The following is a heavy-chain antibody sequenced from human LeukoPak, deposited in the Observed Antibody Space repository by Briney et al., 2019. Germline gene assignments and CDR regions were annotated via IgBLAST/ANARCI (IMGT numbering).Heavy chain of an antibody. V-gene: IGHV4-30-4*08. CDR1: SGSISSGDYY. J-gene: IGHJ4*02. D-gene: IGHD1-26*01. CDR2: IYYNGDT. Sequence: PSETLSLTCTVSSGSISSGDYYWSWIRQPPRKNLEWTGYIYYNGDTHYNSSLESRVTISVDTSKNQFSLKLSSVTAADTAVYYCARDRASTRSGSYFDYWGQGTLVTVSS. CDR3: ARDRASTRSGSYFDY.